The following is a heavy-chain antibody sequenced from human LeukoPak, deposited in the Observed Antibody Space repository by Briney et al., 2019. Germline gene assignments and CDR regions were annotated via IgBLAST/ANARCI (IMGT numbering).Heavy chain of an antibody. Sequence: GESLKISCKASGYSFTSYWIGWVRHMPGKGLEWMGIIEPSDSETRYTPSFQGQVTISVDESLTTAYLQWTSLKASDTAMYYCARQTAMGRSGDYWGQGTQVTVSS. D-gene: IGHD5-18*01. CDR1: GYSFTSYW. J-gene: IGHJ4*02. V-gene: IGHV5-51*01. CDR3: ARQTAMGRSGDY. CDR2: IEPSDSET.